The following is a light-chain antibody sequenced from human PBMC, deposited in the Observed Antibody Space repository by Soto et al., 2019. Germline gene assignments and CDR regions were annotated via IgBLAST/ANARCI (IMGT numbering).Light chain of an antibody. CDR3: QQYDSYPYT. CDR2: GAS. CDR1: ENVSGW. Sequence: DIQLTQSPSTLSASVGDTVTITCRASENVSGWLAWHQQRPGSAPKLVIYGASSLASGVPSRFSGSGSSTEFTLTISSLQPDDFASYYCQQYDSYPYTFGQGTQLDI. J-gene: IGKJ2*01. V-gene: IGKV1-5*01.